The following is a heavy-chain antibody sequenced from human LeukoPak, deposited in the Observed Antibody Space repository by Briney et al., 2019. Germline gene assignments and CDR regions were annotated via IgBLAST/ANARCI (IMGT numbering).Heavy chain of an antibody. V-gene: IGHV3-21*01. CDR3: ARDLSVTDIVVVPSGDYFDY. D-gene: IGHD2-2*01. J-gene: IGHJ4*02. CDR2: ISSSSSYI. CDR1: GLTFSSYS. Sequence: GGSLRLSCPASGLTFSSYSMNWVRQAPGKGLEWVSSISSSSSYIYYADSVKGRFTISRDNAKNTLYLQMNSLRAEDTAVYYCARDLSVTDIVVVPSGDYFDYWGQGTLVTVSS.